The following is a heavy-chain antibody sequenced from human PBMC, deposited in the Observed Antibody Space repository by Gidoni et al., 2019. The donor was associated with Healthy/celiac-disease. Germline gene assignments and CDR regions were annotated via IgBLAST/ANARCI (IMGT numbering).Heavy chain of an antibody. CDR3: ARDRAAAAYYYYYGMDV. CDR1: GFTFSSYA. D-gene: IGHD6-13*01. V-gene: IGHV3-30-3*01. CDR2: ISYDGSNK. J-gene: IGHJ6*02. Sequence: QVQLVESGGGVVQPGRSLRLSCAASGFTFSSYAMHWVRQAPGKGLEWVAVISYDGSNKYYADSVKGRFTISRDNSKNTLYLQMNSLRAEDTAVYYCARDRAAAAYYYYYGMDVWGQGTTVTVSS.